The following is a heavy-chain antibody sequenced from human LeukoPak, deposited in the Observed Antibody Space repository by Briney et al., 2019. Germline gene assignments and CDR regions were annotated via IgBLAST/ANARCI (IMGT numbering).Heavy chain of an antibody. CDR1: GGSISSSSYY. Sequence: SETLSLTCTVSGGSISSSSYYWGWIRQPPGKGLEWIGSIYYSGSTYYNPSLKSRVTISVDTSKNQFSLKLSSVTAADTAVYYCARRGYNWNVEWFDPWGQGTLVTVSS. D-gene: IGHD1-1*01. CDR3: ARRGYNWNVEWFDP. V-gene: IGHV4-39*07. J-gene: IGHJ5*02. CDR2: IYYSGST.